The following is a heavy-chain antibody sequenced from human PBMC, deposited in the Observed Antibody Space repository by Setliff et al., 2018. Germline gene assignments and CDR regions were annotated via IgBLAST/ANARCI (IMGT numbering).Heavy chain of an antibody. Sequence: ASVKVSCKTSGFRFTNFGFSWVRQAPGQGLEWMGGFLPSFGTANYAQKFQGRLTITADESTSTAFMQLSSLRSEDTAVYYCVREGVDSRSSTDYRYYMDVWGKGTTVTV. J-gene: IGHJ6*03. CDR2: FLPSFGTA. V-gene: IGHV1-69*13. CDR3: VREGVDSRSSTDYRYYMDV. D-gene: IGHD3-22*01. CDR1: GFRFTNFG.